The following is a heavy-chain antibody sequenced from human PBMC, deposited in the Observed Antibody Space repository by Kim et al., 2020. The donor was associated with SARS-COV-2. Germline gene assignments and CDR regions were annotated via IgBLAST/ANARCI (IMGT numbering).Heavy chain of an antibody. J-gene: IGHJ5*02. CDR3: ARGDFGLEWSYIFDP. CDR2: IYYSGST. CDR1: GGSISSGDYY. V-gene: IGHV4-30-4*01. D-gene: IGHD3-3*01. Sequence: SETLSLTCTVSGGSISSGDYYWSWIRQPPGKGLEWIGYIYYSGSTYYNPSLKSRVTISVDTSKNQFSLKLSSVTAADTAVYYCARGDFGLEWSYIFDPWGQGTLVTVSS.